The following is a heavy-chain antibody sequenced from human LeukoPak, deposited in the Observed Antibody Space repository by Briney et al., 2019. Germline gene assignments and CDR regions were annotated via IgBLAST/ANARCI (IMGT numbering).Heavy chain of an antibody. CDR3: ARGYCSGGSCSNAFDI. CDR1: GGTFSSYA. Sequence: ASVKVSCKASGGTFSSYAISWVRQAPGQGLEWMGGIIPIFGTANYAQKFQGRVTITADKSTSTAYMELSSLRSEDTAVYYCARGYCSGGSCSNAFDIWGQGTMVTVSS. D-gene: IGHD2-15*01. CDR2: IIPIFGTA. J-gene: IGHJ3*02. V-gene: IGHV1-69*06.